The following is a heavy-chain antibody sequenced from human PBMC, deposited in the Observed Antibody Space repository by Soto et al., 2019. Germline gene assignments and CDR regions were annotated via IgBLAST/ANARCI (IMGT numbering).Heavy chain of an antibody. J-gene: IGHJ4*02. V-gene: IGHV3-30*18. CDR3: AKDTTFWLY. CDR2: ISYDGSNK. D-gene: IGHD5-12*01. CDR1: GFTFSSYG. Sequence: QVQLVESGGGVVQPGRSLRLSCAASGFTFSSYGMHWVRQAPGKGLEWVAVISYDGSNKYYADSVKGRFTISRDNSKNTLYLQMNSLRAEDTAVYYCAKDTTFWLYWGQGTLVTVSS.